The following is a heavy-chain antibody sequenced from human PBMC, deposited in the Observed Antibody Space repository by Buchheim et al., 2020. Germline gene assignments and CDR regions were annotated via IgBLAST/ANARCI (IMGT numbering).Heavy chain of an antibody. CDR3: ARGGVSGTRYYYYGMDV. D-gene: IGHD6-19*01. CDR1: GGSISSYY. J-gene: IGHJ6*02. CDR2: IYSRGST. V-gene: IGHV4-59*13. Sequence: QVQLQESGPGRVKPSETLSLTCTVFGGSISSYYWSWIRQPPGKGLGGIGYIYSRGSTSYNPSLKSRVTISVDTSKNQFSLKLSSVTAADTAMYYCARGGVSGTRYYYYGMDVWGQGTT.